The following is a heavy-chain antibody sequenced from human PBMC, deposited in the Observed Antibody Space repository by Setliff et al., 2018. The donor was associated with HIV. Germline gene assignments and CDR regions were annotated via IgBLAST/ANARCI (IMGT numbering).Heavy chain of an antibody. D-gene: IGHD3-3*01. J-gene: IGHJ4*02. CDR2: IYASGSI. CDR3: ARSQPDTIFGVVIFDY. V-gene: IGHV4-4*08. CDR1: GGSISSHC. Sequence: KPSETLSLTCTVSGGSISSHCWSWIRQSPGKALEWIGYIYASGSIIYNPSLKSRVTMSVDTSQNQVSLRLTSMTAADTAVYYCARSQPDTIFGVVIFDYWGQGKMVTVSS.